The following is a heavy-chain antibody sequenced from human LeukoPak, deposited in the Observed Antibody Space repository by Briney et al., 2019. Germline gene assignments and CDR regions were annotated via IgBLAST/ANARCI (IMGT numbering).Heavy chain of an antibody. V-gene: IGHV3-7*01. CDR2: IKQDGSEK. J-gene: IGHJ4*02. Sequence: GGSLRLSCAASGFTFSSYWTSWVRPAPGKGLEWVANIKQDGSEKYYVDSVKGRFTISRDNAKNSLYLQMNRLRAEDTAVYYCARDRIAARPYYFDYWGQGTLVTVSS. CDR1: GFTFSSYW. CDR3: ARDRIAARPYYFDY. D-gene: IGHD6-6*01.